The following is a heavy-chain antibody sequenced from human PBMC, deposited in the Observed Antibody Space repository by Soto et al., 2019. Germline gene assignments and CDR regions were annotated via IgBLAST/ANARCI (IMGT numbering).Heavy chain of an antibody. J-gene: IGHJ5*02. V-gene: IGHV4-30-2*01. CDR3: ARDRAMVRGVNFEVMFDP. CDR2: IYHSGST. D-gene: IGHD3-10*01. CDR1: GGSISSGGYS. Sequence: PSETLSLTCAVSGGSISSGGYSWSWIRQPPGKGLEWIGYIYHSGSTYYNPSLKSRVTISVDRSKNQFSLKLSSVTAADTAVYYCARDRAMVRGVNFEVMFDPWGQGTLVTVSS.